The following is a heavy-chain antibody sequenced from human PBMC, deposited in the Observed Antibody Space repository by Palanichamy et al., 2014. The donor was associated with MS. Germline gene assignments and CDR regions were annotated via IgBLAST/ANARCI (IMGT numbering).Heavy chain of an antibody. CDR1: GGSISTDSSY. J-gene: IGHJ6*03. Sequence: QLQLAGIGAQGLVKPSETLSLSCTVSGGSISTDSSYWGWIRQPPGKGLEWVASFFYSGTTYYNPSLKSRVTISGDTSKNQFSLRLSFVTATDTAMYYCARVMGYCGSATCYYVDVWGRGTTVTVSS. CDR2: FFYSGTT. D-gene: IGHD2-2*01. CDR3: ARVMGYCGSATCYYVDV. V-gene: IGHV4-39*02.